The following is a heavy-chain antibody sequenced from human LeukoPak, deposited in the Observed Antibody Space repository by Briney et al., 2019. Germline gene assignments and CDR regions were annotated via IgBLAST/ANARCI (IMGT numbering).Heavy chain of an antibody. D-gene: IGHD6-6*01. CDR2: IIPIFGTA. CDR3: ARAKGSSSPADY. J-gene: IGHJ4*02. Sequence: GASVKVSCKASGGTFSSYAISWVRQAPGQGLEWMGGIIPIFGTANYAQKFQGRVTITADKSTSTAYMELSSLRSEDTAVYYCARAKGSSSPADYWGQGTLVTVSS. CDR1: GGTFSSYA. V-gene: IGHV1-69*06.